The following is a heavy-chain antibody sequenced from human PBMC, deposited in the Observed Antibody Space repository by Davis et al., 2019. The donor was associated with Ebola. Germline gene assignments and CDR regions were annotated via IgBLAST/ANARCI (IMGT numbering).Heavy chain of an antibody. CDR1: GFTLSTYG. J-gene: IGHJ4*02. V-gene: IGHV3-23*01. CDR3: AKGGAAAAVFDF. D-gene: IGHD6-13*01. Sequence: PGGSLRLSCAASGFTLSTYGITWVRQAPGKGLEWVSAMSASGGHTYYADSVKGRFTISRDNSKNTVFLQMDRLRSDDTAIYYCAKGGAAAAVFDFWGQGTLVTVSS. CDR2: MSASGGHT.